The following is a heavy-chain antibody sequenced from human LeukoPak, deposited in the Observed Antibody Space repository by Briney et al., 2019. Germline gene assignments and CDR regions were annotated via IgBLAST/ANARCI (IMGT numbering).Heavy chain of an antibody. Sequence: PGGSLRLSCAASGFTFSNHGMNWVRQPPGKGLEWIGEIYHSGGTNYNPSLKSRITISVDKSQNQFSLKVNSLTAADTAVYYCATNGYYCMDVWGKGTTVTVSS. D-gene: IGHD2-8*01. V-gene: IGHV4-4*02. CDR1: GFTFSNHGM. CDR2: IYHSGGT. J-gene: IGHJ6*03. CDR3: ATNGYYCMDV.